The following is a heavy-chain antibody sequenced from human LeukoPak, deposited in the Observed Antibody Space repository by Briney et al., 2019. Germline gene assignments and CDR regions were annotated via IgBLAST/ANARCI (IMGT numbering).Heavy chain of an antibody. CDR2: ISGSGGST. J-gene: IGHJ6*02. CDR3: AKGGGGSPLSYYYGMDV. CDR1: GFTFSSYA. Sequence: GGSLRLSCAASGFTFSSYAMSWVRQAPGKGLEWVSAISGSGGSTYYADSVKGRFTISRDNSKNTLYLQMNSLRAEDTAVYYCAKGGGGSPLSYYYGMDVWGQGTTVTVSS. V-gene: IGHV3-23*01. D-gene: IGHD3-16*01.